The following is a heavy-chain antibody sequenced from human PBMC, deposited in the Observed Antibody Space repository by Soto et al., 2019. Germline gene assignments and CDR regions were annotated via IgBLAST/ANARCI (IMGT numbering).Heavy chain of an antibody. CDR1: VGSISSSNW. J-gene: IGHJ6*02. V-gene: IGHV4-4*02. CDR2: IYHSGST. D-gene: IGHD2-8*01. Sequence: SETLSLTCAVSVGSISSSNWWSWVRQPPGKGLEWIGEIYHSGSTNYNPSLKSRVTISVDKSKNQFSLKLSSVTAADTAVYYCARDRVLGYYYGMDVWGQGTTVTVSS. CDR3: ARDRVLGYYYGMDV.